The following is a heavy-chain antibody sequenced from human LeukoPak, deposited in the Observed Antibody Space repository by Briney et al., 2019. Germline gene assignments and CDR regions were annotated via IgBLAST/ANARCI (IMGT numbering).Heavy chain of an antibody. D-gene: IGHD6-19*01. CDR2: ISGRGGST. J-gene: IGHJ4*02. CDR3: AKDPRTGAVSGIFYFDY. V-gene: IGHV3-23*01. CDR1: GITFSRYD. Sequence: GGSLRLSCAASGITFSRYDMSWVRQAPGKGLEWVSSISGRGGSTYYADSVKGRFTISRDNSKNTLYLQMNSLRAEDTAVYYCAKDPRTGAVSGIFYFDYWGQGTLLTVSS.